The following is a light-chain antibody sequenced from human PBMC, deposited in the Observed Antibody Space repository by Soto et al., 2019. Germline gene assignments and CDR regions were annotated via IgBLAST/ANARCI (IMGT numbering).Light chain of an antibody. J-gene: IGKJ1*01. CDR1: QTIDSW. V-gene: IGKV1-5*03. CDR3: QQYHIYSGT. CDR2: KAS. Sequence: DIQMSQSPSTRSASVGDRVTITCRASQTIDSWLAWYQQRPGKPPNLLIYKASTLASGVPSRFSGSGSGTEFTLTINSLQPDDFATYYCQQYHIYSGTFGQGTKVDIK.